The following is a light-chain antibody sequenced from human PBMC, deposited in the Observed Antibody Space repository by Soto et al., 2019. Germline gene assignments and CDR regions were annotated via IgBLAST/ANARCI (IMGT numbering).Light chain of an antibody. V-gene: IGKV3D-15*01. CDR1: QSVSQSVTTN. Sequence: IVVMQFPATLCVSPGEIVTLSCRASQSVSQSVTTNLAWYQQKPGQAPRLLIFDASARAVDIPARFSGSGSGTEFTLTISSLQSEDFAVYYCQQHNNWPPITFGQGTLLEIK. J-gene: IGKJ5*01. CDR2: DAS. CDR3: QQHNNWPPIT.